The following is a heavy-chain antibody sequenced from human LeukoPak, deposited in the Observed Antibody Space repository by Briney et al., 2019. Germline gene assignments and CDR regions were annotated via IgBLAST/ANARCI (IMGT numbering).Heavy chain of an antibody. Sequence: ASVKVSCKASGYAFTSYDINWVRQATGQGLEWMGWMNPNSGNTGYAQKFQGRVTITRNTSISTAYMELSSLRSEDTAVYYCARNGKYYDFWSGPAGDNWFDPWGQGTLVTVSS. CDR2: MNPNSGNT. J-gene: IGHJ5*02. V-gene: IGHV1-8*03. CDR3: ARNGKYYDFWSGPAGDNWFDP. D-gene: IGHD3-3*01. CDR1: GYAFTSYD.